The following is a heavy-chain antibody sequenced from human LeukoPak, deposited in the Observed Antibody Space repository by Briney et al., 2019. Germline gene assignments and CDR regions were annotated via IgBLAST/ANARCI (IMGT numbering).Heavy chain of an antibody. Sequence: ASVKVSCKASGYTFTSYDINWVRQATGQGLEWMGWMNPNSGNTGYAQKFQGRVTITRNTSISTAYMELSSLRSEDTAVYYCARDSRIAARPKHYYYYMDVWGKGTTVTVSS. D-gene: IGHD6-6*01. CDR2: MNPNSGNT. CDR3: ARDSRIAARPKHYYYYMDV. V-gene: IGHV1-8*03. J-gene: IGHJ6*03. CDR1: GYTFTSYD.